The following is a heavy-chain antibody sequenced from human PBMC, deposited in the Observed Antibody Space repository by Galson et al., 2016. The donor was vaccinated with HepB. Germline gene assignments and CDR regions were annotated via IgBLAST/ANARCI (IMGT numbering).Heavy chain of an antibody. J-gene: IGHJ4*02. CDR3: ARAGSSLTAYYN. CDR2: SNTIFGPA. V-gene: IGHV1-69*13. Sequence: SVKVSCKASGGTFSTYAINWVRQAPGQGLEWMGGSNTIFGPANYAQKFQGSVTITADGSTSTACMELRSLRSEDTAVYYCARAGSSLTAYYNWGQGTLVTVSS. D-gene: IGHD3-9*01. CDR1: GGTFSTYA.